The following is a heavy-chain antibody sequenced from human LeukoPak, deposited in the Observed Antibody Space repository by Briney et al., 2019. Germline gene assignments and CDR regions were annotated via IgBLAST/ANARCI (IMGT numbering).Heavy chain of an antibody. J-gene: IGHJ5*02. CDR1: GCTLTELS. Sequence: GASVKVSCKVSGCTLTELSMHWVREAPGQGLEWMGGIIPIFGIANYAQKFQGRVTITADESTSTAYMELSSLRSEDTAVYYCASSRTYNWNDASNWFVPWGQGTLVTVSS. V-gene: IGHV1-69*13. D-gene: IGHD1-20*01. CDR3: ASSRTYNWNDASNWFVP. CDR2: IIPIFGIA.